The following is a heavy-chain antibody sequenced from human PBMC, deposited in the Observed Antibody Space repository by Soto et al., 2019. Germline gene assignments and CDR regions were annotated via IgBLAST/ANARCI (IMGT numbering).Heavy chain of an antibody. CDR1: GYSFASYW. D-gene: IGHD6-6*01. J-gene: IGHJ6*02. V-gene: IGHV5-51*01. CDR3: ARTRSFTLGFYYDGMDV. CDR2: IYPGDSDT. Sequence: GESLKIFCQGSGYSFASYWIGWVRQMSGKDLEWMGIIYPGDSDTRYSPSFQGQVTISADKSLRTAYLQWTSLKASDTALYYCARTRSFTLGFYYDGMDVWGQGTTVTVSS.